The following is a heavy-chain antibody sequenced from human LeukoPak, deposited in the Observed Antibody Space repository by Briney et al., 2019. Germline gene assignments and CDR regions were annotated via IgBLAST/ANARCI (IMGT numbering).Heavy chain of an antibody. J-gene: IGHJ4*02. CDR1: GYTFTGYY. Sequence: ASVKVSCKASGYTFTGYYMHWVRQAPGQGLEWMGWINPNSGGTNYAQKFQGRVTMTRDTSISTAYMELSRLRSDDTAVYYCAREETYYDSSGYYCLDWGQGTLVTVSS. CDR3: AREETYYDSSGYYCLD. V-gene: IGHV1-2*02. D-gene: IGHD3-22*01. CDR2: INPNSGGT.